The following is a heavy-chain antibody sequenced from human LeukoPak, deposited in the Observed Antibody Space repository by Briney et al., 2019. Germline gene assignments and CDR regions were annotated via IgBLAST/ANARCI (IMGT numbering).Heavy chain of an antibody. Sequence: PSETLSLTCTVSGGSISSSSYYWGWIRQPPGKGLEWIGSIYYSGSTYYNPSLKSRVTISVDTSKNQFSLKLSSVTAADTAVYYCARYPTPRGDAFDIWGQGTMVTVSS. J-gene: IGHJ3*02. CDR3: ARYPTPRGDAFDI. D-gene: IGHD3-10*01. CDR2: IYYSGST. V-gene: IGHV4-39*07. CDR1: GGSISSSSYY.